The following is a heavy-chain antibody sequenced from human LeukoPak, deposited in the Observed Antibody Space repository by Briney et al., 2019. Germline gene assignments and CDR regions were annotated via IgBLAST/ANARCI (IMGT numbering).Heavy chain of an antibody. J-gene: IGHJ4*02. CDR1: GFTFSAYA. CDR2: ISESGVTT. V-gene: IGHV3-23*01. Sequence: PGGSLRLSCTASGFTFSAYAMVWVRQTPRKGLEWVSSISESGVTTYYADSVKGRFTISRDNSKNTLYLQMNSLRAEDTAVYYCAKESGDYKGYCSSTSCYNPPLDYWGQGTLVTVSS. CDR3: AKESGDYKGYCSSTSCYNPPLDY. D-gene: IGHD2-2*02.